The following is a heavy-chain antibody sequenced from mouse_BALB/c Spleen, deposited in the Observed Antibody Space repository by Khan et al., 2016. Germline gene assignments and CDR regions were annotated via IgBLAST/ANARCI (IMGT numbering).Heavy chain of an antibody. CDR2: IYPGDGDT. CDR3: SRWGYGYDY. CDR1: GYAFSNYW. Sequence: QVQLQQSGAELVRPGSSVKISCKASGYAFSNYWMHWVKQRPGQGLEWIGQIYPGDGDTDYNGKFKGKATLTADKSSSTAYMQLSSLTSEDSAVXLCSRWGYGYDYWGQGTTLTVSS. J-gene: IGHJ2*01. D-gene: IGHD2-2*01. V-gene: IGHV1-80*01.